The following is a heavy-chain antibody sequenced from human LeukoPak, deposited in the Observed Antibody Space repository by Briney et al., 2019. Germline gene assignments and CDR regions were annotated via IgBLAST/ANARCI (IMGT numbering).Heavy chain of an antibody. CDR2: ISVSGGGT. J-gene: IGHJ4*02. Sequence: GGSLRLSCAASGFTFSSYAMSWVRQAPGKGLEWVSAISVSGGGTYYADSVKGRYTISRDNSKNTLYLQMNSLRAEDTAVYYCAKGLNSGNYINFDYWGQGTLVTVSS. V-gene: IGHV3-23*01. D-gene: IGHD1-26*01. CDR3: AKGLNSGNYINFDY. CDR1: GFTFSSYA.